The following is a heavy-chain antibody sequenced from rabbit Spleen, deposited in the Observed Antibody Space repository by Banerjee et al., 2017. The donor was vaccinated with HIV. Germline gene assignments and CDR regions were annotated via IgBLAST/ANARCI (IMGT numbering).Heavy chain of an antibody. J-gene: IGHJ3*01. Sequence: QQQLEESGGGLVKPGGTLTLTCKASGIDFSSYYYMCWVRQPPGKGLEWIACIAVGSGGFTYYANWAKGRFTISKTSSTTVTLHMTSLTAADTATYFCARDLTDVIGWNFGWWGQGTLVTVS. CDR1: GIDFSSYYY. CDR2: IAVGSGGFT. V-gene: IGHV1S45*01. CDR3: ARDLTDVIGWNFGW. D-gene: IGHD4-1*01.